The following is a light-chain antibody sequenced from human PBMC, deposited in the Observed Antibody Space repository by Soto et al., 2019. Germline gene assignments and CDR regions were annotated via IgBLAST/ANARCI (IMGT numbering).Light chain of an antibody. Sequence: QAVGTQPACVSGSPGQSITISCTGTSSDVGDYEYVSWYQQHPGKGPKLMIYEVSNRTSGVSNRFSGSKSGNTASLTISGLQAEHETEYFCSSYKRTSRVYVFGTGTKVTVL. J-gene: IGLJ1*01. CDR1: SSDVGDYEY. CDR2: EVS. CDR3: SSYKRTSRVYV. V-gene: IGLV2-14*01.